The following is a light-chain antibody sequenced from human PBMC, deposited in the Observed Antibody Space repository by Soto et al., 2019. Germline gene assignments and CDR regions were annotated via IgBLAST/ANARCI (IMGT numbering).Light chain of an antibody. CDR3: SSYTSSSTPYV. J-gene: IGLJ1*01. V-gene: IGLV2-14*01. CDR1: SSDVGGYNY. CDR2: DVS. Sequence: QSVLTQPASVSGSPGQSITISCTGTSSDVGGYNYVSRYQQHPGKAPKLMIYDVSNRPSGVSNRFSGSKSGSTASLTISGLQAEDEADYYCSSYTSSSTPYVFGTGTKVTVL.